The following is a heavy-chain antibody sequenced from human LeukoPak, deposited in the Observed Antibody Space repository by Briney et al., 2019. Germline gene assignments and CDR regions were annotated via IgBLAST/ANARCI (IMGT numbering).Heavy chain of an antibody. Sequence: PGGSLRLSCAASRFTFSSYVMHWVRQAPGKWLEWVAVISYDGSDKYYADSVKGRFTISRDNSKNTLYLQMNSLRAEDTAVYYCARDRTHIVATYNFDYWGQGTLVTVSS. J-gene: IGHJ4*02. CDR2: ISYDGSDK. D-gene: IGHD5-12*01. CDR1: RFTFSSYV. V-gene: IGHV3-30*03. CDR3: ARDRTHIVATYNFDY.